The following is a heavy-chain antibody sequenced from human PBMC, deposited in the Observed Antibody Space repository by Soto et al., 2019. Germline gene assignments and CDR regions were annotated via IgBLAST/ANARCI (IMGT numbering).Heavy chain of an antibody. CDR3: ARDDRTAGHGSYGYFDQ. V-gene: IGHV1-18*01. CDR2: ISAYNGDT. J-gene: IGHJ4*02. CDR1: GFPFTCVG. Sequence: ASVKVSCNASGFPFTCVGISWVRQAPGQGLEWMGWISAYNGDTNSAPKLQGRVTMTTDTSTSTAYMELRSLRSDDTAVYYCARDDRTAGHGSYGYFDQWGQGNLVTVS. D-gene: IGHD4-17*01.